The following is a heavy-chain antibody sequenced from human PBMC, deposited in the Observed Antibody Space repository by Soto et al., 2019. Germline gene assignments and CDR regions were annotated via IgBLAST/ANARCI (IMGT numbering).Heavy chain of an antibody. V-gene: IGHV1-2*04. CDR1: GYTFTGYY. J-gene: IGHJ6*03. Sequence: ASVKVSCKASGYTFTGYYMHCVRQAPGQGLEWMGWINPNSGGTNYAQKFQGWVTMTRDTSISTAYMELSRLRSDDTAVYYFARGQNIPIHLYYYYYMAVWGKGTTVTVSS. CDR2: INPNSGGT. CDR3: ARGQNIPIHLYYYYYMAV.